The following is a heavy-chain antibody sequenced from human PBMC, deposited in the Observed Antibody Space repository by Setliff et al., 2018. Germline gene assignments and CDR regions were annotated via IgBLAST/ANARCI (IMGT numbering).Heavy chain of an antibody. V-gene: IGHV3-74*01. CDR2: INRDGSNI. CDR3: ARAFGGNSDAFDI. D-gene: IGHD2-21*02. J-gene: IGHJ3*02. CDR1: GFTFSNYW. Sequence: QTGGSLRLSCAASGFTFSNYWMHWVRQAPGKGLVWVSHINRDGSNIRYADSVKGRFTISRDIAKNTLYLQINSLRAEDTAVYYCARAFGGNSDAFDIWGQGTMVTVSS.